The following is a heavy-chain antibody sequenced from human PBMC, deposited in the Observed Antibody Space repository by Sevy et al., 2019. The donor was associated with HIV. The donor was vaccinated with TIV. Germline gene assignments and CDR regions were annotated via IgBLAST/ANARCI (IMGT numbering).Heavy chain of an antibody. Sequence: GGSLRLSCAASGFTFNMYWMTWVRQAPGKGLEWVANIKEDGSQKNYLDSVKGRFIISRDNAKESLYLQINSLRAEDTAVYYCARYCSGGSCYSLLPRYHNGMDVWGQGTTVTVSS. CDR2: IKEDGSQK. CDR3: ARYCSGGSCYSLLPRYHNGMDV. D-gene: IGHD2-15*01. J-gene: IGHJ6*02. CDR1: GFTFNMYW. V-gene: IGHV3-7*01.